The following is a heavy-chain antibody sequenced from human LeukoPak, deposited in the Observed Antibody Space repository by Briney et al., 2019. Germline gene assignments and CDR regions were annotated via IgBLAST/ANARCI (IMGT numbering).Heavy chain of an antibody. Sequence: SETLSLTCAVYGGSFSGYYWTWIRQPPGKGLEWIGQINHSGSTNYNPSLKSRVTISVDTSKNQFSLKLSSVTAADTAVYYCARHSGSSPKYYYYYYMDVXXKGXTVTVSS. V-gene: IGHV4-34*01. D-gene: IGHD6-6*01. CDR3: ARHSGSSPKYYYYYYMDV. CDR1: GGSFSGYY. CDR2: INHSGST. J-gene: IGHJ6*03.